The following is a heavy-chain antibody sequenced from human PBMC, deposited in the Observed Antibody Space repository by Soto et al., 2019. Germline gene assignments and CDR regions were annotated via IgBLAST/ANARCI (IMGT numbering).Heavy chain of an antibody. CDR2: MNPNSDNT. CDR3: ARGSEAAYYDFWSGYSGYYYYGMDV. CDR1: GYTFTSYD. Sequence: ASVKVSCKASGYTFTSYDINWVRQATGQGLERIRWMNPNSDNTGYAQKFQGRVTMTRNTSISTAYKELSSLRSEDTAVYYCARGSEAAYYDFWSGYSGYYYYGMDVWGQGTTVTVSS. V-gene: IGHV1-8*01. D-gene: IGHD3-3*01. J-gene: IGHJ6*02.